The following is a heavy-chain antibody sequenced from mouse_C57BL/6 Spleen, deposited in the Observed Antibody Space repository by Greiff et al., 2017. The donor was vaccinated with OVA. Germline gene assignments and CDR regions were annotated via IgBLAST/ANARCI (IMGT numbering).Heavy chain of an antibody. CDR3: ARYDTTVVAKDYFDY. V-gene: IGHV1-80*01. CDR2: IYPGDGDT. CDR1: GYAFSSYW. Sequence: VHLVESGAELVKPGASVKISCKASGYAFSSYWMNWVKQRPGKGLEWIGQIYPGDGDTNYNGKFKGKATLTADKSSSTAYMQLSSLTSEDSAVYFCARYDTTVVAKDYFDYWGQGTTLTVSS. J-gene: IGHJ2*01. D-gene: IGHD1-1*01.